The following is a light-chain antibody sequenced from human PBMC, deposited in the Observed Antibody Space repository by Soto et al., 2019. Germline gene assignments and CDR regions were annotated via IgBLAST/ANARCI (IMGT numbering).Light chain of an antibody. J-gene: IGLJ2*01. CDR3: SSYAGSNNPHVV. CDR2: EVS. CDR1: SSDVGGYNY. V-gene: IGLV2-8*01. Sequence: QSALTQPPSASGSPGQSVTVSCTGTSSDVGGYNYVSWYQQHPGKAPKLMIYEVSKRPSGVPDRFSGSKSGNTASLTVSGLQAEDEADYYCSSYAGSNNPHVVFGGGTKVTVL.